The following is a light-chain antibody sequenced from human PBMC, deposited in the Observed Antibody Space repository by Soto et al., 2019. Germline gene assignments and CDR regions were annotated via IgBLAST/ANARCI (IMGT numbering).Light chain of an antibody. CDR1: QSVSTY. J-gene: IGKJ1*01. Sequence: EIVLTQSPATLSLSPGERATLSCRASQSVSTYLAWYQQKPGQAPRLLIYDASKRATGIPARFSGSGSGSDFTLTISSLEPEDFAVYYCQQYGSSPPTFGQGTKVEIK. CDR2: DAS. V-gene: IGKV3-11*01. CDR3: QQYGSSPPT.